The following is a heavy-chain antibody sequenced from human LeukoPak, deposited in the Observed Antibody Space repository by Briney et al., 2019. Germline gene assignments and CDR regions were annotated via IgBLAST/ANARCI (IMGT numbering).Heavy chain of an antibody. V-gene: IGHV3-48*03. D-gene: IGHD6-13*01. CDR2: ISDHGKSR. CDR3: ARARIAAPLLDY. Sequence: GGSLRLSCVASGFIFSNYEMNWVRQTPGKGLEWVSYISDHGKSRNYVDSVKGRFAISRDNAKNSLYLQMNSLRVEDTAIYFCARARIAAPLLDYWGQGTLVTVSS. J-gene: IGHJ4*02. CDR1: GFIFSNYE.